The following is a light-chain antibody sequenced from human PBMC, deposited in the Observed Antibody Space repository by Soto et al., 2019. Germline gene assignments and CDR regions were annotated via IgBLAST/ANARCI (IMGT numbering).Light chain of an antibody. Sequence: DIQMTQSPYSLSASVGDRVTISCRASQSISFYLNWYQQKPGNAPKVLIYAASNLQTVVPSRFSGSGSGTDFTLTINSLQPEDFATYSCQQSYSTPITFGQGTRLEIK. CDR1: QSISFY. CDR2: AAS. V-gene: IGKV1-39*01. J-gene: IGKJ5*01. CDR3: QQSYSTPIT.